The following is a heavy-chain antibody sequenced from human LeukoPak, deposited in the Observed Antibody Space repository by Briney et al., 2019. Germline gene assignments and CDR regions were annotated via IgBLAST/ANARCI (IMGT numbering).Heavy chain of an antibody. Sequence: GGSLRLSCAASGFSFSTSWMHWVRQAPGKGLVWVSRIHSDGISTTYADSVKGRFTISRDNAKNTLYLQMNSLRAEDTAVYYCAKDRRAGSYDYWGQGTLVTVSS. CDR1: GFSFSTSW. D-gene: IGHD3-10*01. CDR3: AKDRRAGSYDY. J-gene: IGHJ4*02. V-gene: IGHV3-74*03. CDR2: IHSDGIST.